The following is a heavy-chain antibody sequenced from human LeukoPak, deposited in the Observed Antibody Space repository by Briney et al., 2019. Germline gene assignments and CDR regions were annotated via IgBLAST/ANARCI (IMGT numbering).Heavy chain of an antibody. CDR3: ARDPYSGSYGDYYYYYMDV. Sequence: GGSLRLSCAASGFTFSNYWMSWVRQAPGKGLEWVANINQDGSAKNYVDSVEGRFTISRDNSKNSLYLQMDSLRDEDTAVYYCARDPYSGSYGDYYYYYMDVWGKGTTVTISS. CDR2: INQDGSAK. CDR1: GFTFSNYW. J-gene: IGHJ6*03. V-gene: IGHV3-7*01. D-gene: IGHD1-26*01.